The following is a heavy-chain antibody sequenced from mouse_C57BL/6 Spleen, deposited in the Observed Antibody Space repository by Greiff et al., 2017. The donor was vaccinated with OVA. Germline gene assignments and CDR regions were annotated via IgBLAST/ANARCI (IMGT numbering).Heavy chain of an antibody. CDR2: INPNYGTT. CDR1: GYSFTDYN. Sequence: QLVASGPELVKPGASVKISCKASGYSFTDYNMNWVKQSNGKSLEWIGVINPNYGTTSYNQKFKGKATLTVDQSSSTAYMQLNSLTSEDSAVYYCARGGGSSFYWYFDVWGTGTTVTVSS. V-gene: IGHV1-39*01. CDR3: ARGGGSSFYWYFDV. J-gene: IGHJ1*03. D-gene: IGHD1-1*01.